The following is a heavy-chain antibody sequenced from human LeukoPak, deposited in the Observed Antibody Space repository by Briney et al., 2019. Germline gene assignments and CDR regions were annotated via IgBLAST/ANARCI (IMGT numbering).Heavy chain of an antibody. CDR1: GFTFSSYS. CDR2: ISSSSSYI. Sequence: GGSLRLSCAASGFTFSSYSMNWVRQAPGKGLEWVSSISSSSSYIYYADSVKGRFTISRDNAKNSLYLQMNSLRAEDTAVYYCARDLVVWLGDSSGYYYGSYYYYGMDVGGQGTTVTVSS. D-gene: IGHD3-22*01. V-gene: IGHV3-21*01. J-gene: IGHJ6*02. CDR3: ARDLVVWLGDSSGYYYGSYYYYGMDV.